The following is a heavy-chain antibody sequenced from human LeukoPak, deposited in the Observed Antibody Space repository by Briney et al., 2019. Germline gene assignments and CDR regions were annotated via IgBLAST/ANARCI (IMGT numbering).Heavy chain of an antibody. V-gene: IGHV3-30*02. CDR1: GFTFSRNG. CDR3: ANRNYYDSSGLDY. D-gene: IGHD3-22*01. Sequence: GGSLRLSCAASGFTFSRNGMHWVRQAPGKGLEGVAFIRSDGSNQFYVDSVKGRFTISRYNSKNTLYLQMDSLRAEDTAVYYCANRNYYDSSGLDYWGQGTLVTVSS. J-gene: IGHJ4*02. CDR2: IRSDGSNQ.